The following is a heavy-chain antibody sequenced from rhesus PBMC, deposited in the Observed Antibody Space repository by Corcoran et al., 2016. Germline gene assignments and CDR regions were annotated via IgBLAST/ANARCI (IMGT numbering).Heavy chain of an antibody. CDR3: ARVPLHTGVMGYNRFDV. CDR1: GYSISSGYY. J-gene: IGHJ5-1*01. D-gene: IGHD3-22*01. V-gene: IGHV4-122*02. Sequence: QVQLQESGPGLVKPSETLSLTCAVSGYSISSGYYWSWIRQPPGKGLEWMGYITYSESPSSPPALKSRVTISSDTSKIQFSLKLSSVPAADPAVYYCARVPLHTGVMGYNRFDVWGPGVLVTVSS. CDR2: ITYSESP.